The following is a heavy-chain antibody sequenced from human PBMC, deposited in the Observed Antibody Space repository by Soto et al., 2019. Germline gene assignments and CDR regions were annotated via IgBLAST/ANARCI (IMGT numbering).Heavy chain of an antibody. D-gene: IGHD3-10*01. J-gene: IGHJ4*02. V-gene: IGHV3-74*01. Sequence: EVQLVESGGGLVQPGGSLRLSCAASGFTFSSYWMHWVRQVPGKGLLWVSRIDEYGSTINYADSVKGRFTISRDNARNTLYLEMNSLRAEDTALYYCTRDIGGKGAYWGPGTLVIVSS. CDR3: TRDIGGKGAY. CDR1: GFTFSSYW. CDR2: IDEYGSTI.